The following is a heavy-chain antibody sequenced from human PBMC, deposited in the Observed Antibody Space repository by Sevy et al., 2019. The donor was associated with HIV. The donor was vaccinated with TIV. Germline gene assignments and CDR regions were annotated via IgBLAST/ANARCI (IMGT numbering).Heavy chain of an antibody. CDR1: GYTFTTYG. CDR2: ISAYNGNT. J-gene: IGHJ4*02. Sequence: ASVKVSCKASGYTFTTYGINWVRQAPGQGLEWMGWISAYNGNTNYAQHLQGRVTMTTDTSTNIAFVEVRNLMSDDTAVYFCARGGPYSWNDDGGKGISFWGPGTLVTVSS. CDR3: ARGGPYSWNDDGGKGISF. V-gene: IGHV1-18*01. D-gene: IGHD1-1*01.